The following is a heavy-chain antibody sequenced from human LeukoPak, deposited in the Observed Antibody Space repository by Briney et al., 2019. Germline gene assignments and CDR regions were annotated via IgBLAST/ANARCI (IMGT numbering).Heavy chain of an antibody. J-gene: IGHJ5*02. D-gene: IGHD3-10*01. CDR3: ARDRLWFGELFSPGWFDP. Sequence: GGSLRLSCAASGFTFSSYAMSWVRQAPGKGLEWVSDISRSGGSTYYADSVKGRFTISRDNSKNTLYLQMNSLRAEDTAVYYCARDRLWFGELFSPGWFDPWGQGTLVSVSS. V-gene: IGHV3-23*01. CDR1: GFTFSSYA. CDR2: ISRSGGST.